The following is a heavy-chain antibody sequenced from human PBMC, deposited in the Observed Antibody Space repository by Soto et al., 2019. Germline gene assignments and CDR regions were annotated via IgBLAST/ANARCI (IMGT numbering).Heavy chain of an antibody. CDR3: ATVSAWQFYFFMDV. Sequence: QVQLVQSGAEVKKPGASMKVSCKASGYTFTNYDINWVRQATGQGLKWMGWMNPNSGDTGYAQNFQGRVTMTRNTSISTAYMELSSLRSEDTAVYYCATVSAWQFYFFMDVWGKGTTVTVSS. J-gene: IGHJ6*03. CDR1: GYTFTNYD. D-gene: IGHD6-19*01. V-gene: IGHV1-8*01. CDR2: MNPNSGDT.